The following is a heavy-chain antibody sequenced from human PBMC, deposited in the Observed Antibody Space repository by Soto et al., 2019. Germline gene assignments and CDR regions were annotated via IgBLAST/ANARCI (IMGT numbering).Heavy chain of an antibody. D-gene: IGHD2-2*02. CDR2: IGPSDSYI. CDR1: GYSFTNYW. CDR3: ARHDCSSTRCYNFGMDV. Sequence: GESLKISCKGSGYSFTNYWISWVRQMPGKGLEWMGRIGPSDSYIKYSPSFQGHVTISADNSISTAYLQWSSLKASDTAMYYCARHDCSSTRCYNFGMDVWGQGTTVTVSS. J-gene: IGHJ6*02. V-gene: IGHV5-10-1*01.